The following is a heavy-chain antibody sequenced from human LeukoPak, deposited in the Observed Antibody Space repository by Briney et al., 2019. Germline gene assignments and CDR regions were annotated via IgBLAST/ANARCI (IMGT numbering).Heavy chain of an antibody. CDR1: GFTFRTYA. V-gene: IGHV3-23*01. CDR2: VSGSGAST. CDR3: AKGNRDCSSTSCYWAEHYYYYGMDV. J-gene: IGHJ6*02. Sequence: GGSLRLYCAASGFTFRTYAMSWVRQAPGKGLEWVSTVSGSGASTYYADSVKGRFTISRDNSKNTVYLQVNSLRAEDSAVYYCAKGNRDCSSTSCYWAEHYYYYGMDVWGQGTTVTVSS. D-gene: IGHD2-2*01.